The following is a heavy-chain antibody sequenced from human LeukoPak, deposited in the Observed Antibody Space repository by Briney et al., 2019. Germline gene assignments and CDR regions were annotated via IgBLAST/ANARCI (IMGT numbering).Heavy chain of an antibody. V-gene: IGHV4-39*07. D-gene: IGHD4-17*01. Sequence: SETLSLTCTVSGVSISSSSYYWGWIRQPPGKGLEWIGSIYYTGSTYDNPSLKSRVTISIDTSKNQFSLKLSSVTAADTAVYYCASTVTPYYYYGMDVWGQGTTVTVSS. CDR3: ASTVTPYYYYGMDV. J-gene: IGHJ6*02. CDR2: IYYTGST. CDR1: GVSISSSSYY.